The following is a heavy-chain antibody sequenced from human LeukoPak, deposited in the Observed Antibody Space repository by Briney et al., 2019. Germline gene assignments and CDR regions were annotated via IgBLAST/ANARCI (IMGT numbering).Heavy chain of an antibody. CDR3: ATSGRGIAVAREFDY. CDR1: GFTFSSYA. Sequence: GGSLRLSCAASGFTFSSYAMSWVRQAPGKGLEWVSAISGSGGSTYYADSVKGRFTVSRDNSKNTLYLQMNSLRAEDTAVYYCATSGRGIAVAREFDYWGQGTLVTVSS. CDR2: ISGSGGST. V-gene: IGHV3-23*01. D-gene: IGHD6-19*01. J-gene: IGHJ4*02.